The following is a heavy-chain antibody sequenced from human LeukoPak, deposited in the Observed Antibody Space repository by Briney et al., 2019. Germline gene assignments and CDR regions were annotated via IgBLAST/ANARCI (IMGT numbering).Heavy chain of an antibody. CDR1: GGSASSGSYH. CDR3: ARTYYGSGSYYGYLFDY. V-gene: IGHV4-61*01. D-gene: IGHD3-10*01. J-gene: IGHJ4*02. CDR2: IYYSGST. Sequence: SETLSLTCTVSGGSASSGSYHWSWIRQPPGKGLEYIGYIYYSGSTNYNPSLKSRVTISLDTSKNQFSLNLRSVTAADTAVYYCARTYYGSGSYYGYLFDYWGQGTLVTVSS.